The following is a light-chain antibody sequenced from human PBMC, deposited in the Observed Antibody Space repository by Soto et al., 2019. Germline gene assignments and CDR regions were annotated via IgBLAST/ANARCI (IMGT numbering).Light chain of an antibody. Sequence: QSALTQPPSASGSPGQSVTISCTGTSNDIGGYKYVSWYQQHPGKAPKLMIYEVNKRPSGVPDRFSGSKSGNTASLTVSGLQAEDEADYCCSSYAGSNKLIFGGGTKVTVL. J-gene: IGLJ2*01. CDR1: SNDIGGYKY. V-gene: IGLV2-8*01. CDR2: EVN. CDR3: SSYAGSNKLI.